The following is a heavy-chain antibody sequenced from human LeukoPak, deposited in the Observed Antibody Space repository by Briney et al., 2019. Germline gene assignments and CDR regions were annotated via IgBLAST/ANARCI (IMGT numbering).Heavy chain of an antibody. CDR1: GYTFTGYY. CDR3: ASMYCSSTSCRVYFDY. V-gene: IGHV1-2*02. Sequence: ASVKVSCKASGYTFTGYYMHWVRQAPGQGLEWMGWINPNSGGTNYAQKFQGRVTMTRDTSISTAYMELSRLRSDDTAVYYCASMYCSSTSCRVYFDYWGQGTLVTVSS. D-gene: IGHD2-2*01. J-gene: IGHJ4*02. CDR2: INPNSGGT.